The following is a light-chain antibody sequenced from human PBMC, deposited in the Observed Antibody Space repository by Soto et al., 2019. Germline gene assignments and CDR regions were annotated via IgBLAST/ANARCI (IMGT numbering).Light chain of an antibody. CDR3: SSYAGSSNV. CDR2: EVN. Sequence: QSALTQPPSASGSPGQSVAISCTGTSSDDGGYNYVSWYQQHQGKAPKLMIYEVNKRPSGVPDRFSGSKSGNTASLTVSGLQAEDEADYYCSSYAGSSNVFGTGTKVTVL. J-gene: IGLJ1*01. CDR1: SSDDGGYNY. V-gene: IGLV2-8*01.